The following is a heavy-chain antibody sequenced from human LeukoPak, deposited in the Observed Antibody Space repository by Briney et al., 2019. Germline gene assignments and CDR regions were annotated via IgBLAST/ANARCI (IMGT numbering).Heavy chain of an antibody. CDR2: ISSNGGNI. CDR1: GFTFSSYA. CDR3: ARVRVGATAKGHYFDY. V-gene: IGHV3-64*01. J-gene: IGHJ4*02. Sequence: PGRSLRLSCAASGFTFSSYAMHWVRQAPGKGLEYVSVISSNGGNIYYANSVKGRFTISRDNSKNTLHLQMGSLRPEDMAVYYCARVRVGATAKGHYFDYRGQGTLVTVSS. D-gene: IGHD1-26*01.